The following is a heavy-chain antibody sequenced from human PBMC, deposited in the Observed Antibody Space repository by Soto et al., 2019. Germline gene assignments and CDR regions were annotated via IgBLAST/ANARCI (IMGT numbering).Heavy chain of an antibody. V-gene: IGHV1-3*01. CDR3: AREGERSWFDP. CDR2: INAGNDNT. D-gene: IGHD3-16*01. Sequence: QVQLVQSGAEVKKPGASVKVSCKASGYTFTSYAMHWVRQAPGQRLEWMGWINAGNDNTKYSQKFQGRVTITRDTSASTAYMELSSLRSEDTAVYYCAREGERSWFDPWGQGTLVTVSS. CDR1: GYTFTSYA. J-gene: IGHJ5*02.